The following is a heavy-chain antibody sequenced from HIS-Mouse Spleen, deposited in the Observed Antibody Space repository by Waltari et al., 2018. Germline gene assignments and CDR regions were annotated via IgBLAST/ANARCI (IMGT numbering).Heavy chain of an antibody. J-gene: IGHJ2*01. V-gene: IGHV4-39*07. CDR1: GGSISSSSYY. Sequence: QLQLQESGPGLVKPSETLSLTCTVSGGSISSSSYYWGWIRQHPGKGLEWIGSIYYSGSTYYNPSLKSRVTISVDTSKNQFSLKLGSVTAADTAVYYCAREIPYSSSWYDWYFDLWGRGTLVTVSS. CDR2: IYYSGST. CDR3: AREIPYSSSWYDWYFDL. D-gene: IGHD6-13*01.